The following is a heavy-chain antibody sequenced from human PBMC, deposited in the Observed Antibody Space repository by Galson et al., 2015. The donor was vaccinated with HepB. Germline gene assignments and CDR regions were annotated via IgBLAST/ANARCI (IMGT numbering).Heavy chain of an antibody. CDR2: INPSGGST. V-gene: IGHV1-46*01. Sequence: SVKVSCKASGYTFTSYYMHWVRQAPGQGLEWMGIINPSGGSTSYAQKFQGRVTMTRDTSTSTVYMELSSLRSEDTAVYYCARESVYSGYGPRYGMDVWGQGTTVTVSS. D-gene: IGHD5-12*01. CDR1: GYTFTSYY. J-gene: IGHJ6*02. CDR3: ARESVYSGYGPRYGMDV.